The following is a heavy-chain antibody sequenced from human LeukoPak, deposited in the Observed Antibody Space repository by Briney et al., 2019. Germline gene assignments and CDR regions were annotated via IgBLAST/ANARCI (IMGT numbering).Heavy chain of an antibody. Sequence: GGSLRLSCAASGFTVSSDYMNWVRQAPGKGLEWVSTIYSGTTTYYADSVKGRFTISRDSSKNTLYLQMNSLRVDDTAVYYCARWARYCSSGSCYSWFDPWGQGTLVTVSS. V-gene: IGHV3-66*01. CDR3: ARWARYCSSGSCYSWFDP. CDR1: GFTVSSDY. CDR2: IYSGTTT. J-gene: IGHJ5*02. D-gene: IGHD2-15*01.